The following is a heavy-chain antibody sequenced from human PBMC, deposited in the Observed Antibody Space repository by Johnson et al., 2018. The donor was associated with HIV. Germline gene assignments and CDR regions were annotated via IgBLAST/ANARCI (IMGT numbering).Heavy chain of an antibody. CDR2: IATAGDT. D-gene: IGHD2-2*01. V-gene: IGHV3-13*01. CDR1: GFTFSSYA. J-gene: IGHJ3*02. CDR3: ARGDCSSTSCYGDAFDI. Sequence: VQLVESGGGVVQPGRSLRLSCAASGFTFSSYAMHWVRQAPGKGLEWVSAIATAGDTYSPVSVKGRFTISRENAKNSLYLQMNSLRAGDTAVYYCARGDCSSTSCYGDAFDIWGQGTMVTVSS.